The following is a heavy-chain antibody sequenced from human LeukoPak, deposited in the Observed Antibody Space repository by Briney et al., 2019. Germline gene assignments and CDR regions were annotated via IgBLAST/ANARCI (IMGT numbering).Heavy chain of an antibody. CDR2: ISGSGGST. CDR1: GFTFSSYA. V-gene: IGHV3-23*01. CDR3: AKSLAEGYYFDY. J-gene: IGHJ4*02. Sequence: QSGGSLRLSCAASGFTFSSYAMSWVRQAPGKGVEWVSAISGSGGSTYYADSVKGRFTISRDNSKNTLYLQMNSLRAEDTAVYYCAKSLAEGYYFDYWGQGTLVTVSS.